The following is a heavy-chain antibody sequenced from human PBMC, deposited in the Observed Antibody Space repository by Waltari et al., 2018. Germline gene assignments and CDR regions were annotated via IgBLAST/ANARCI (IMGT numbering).Heavy chain of an antibody. V-gene: IGHV3-15*02. Sequence: HQVQSGGTLVKPGGSLRLSCKAPGLPFSTAWMSGVRRGPGKGLEWLGLIKGKIDGGTTVYSAPVKGRFTISRDDSGNTLFLQMNSLKIEDTAVYYCVRDRWGEFIQWGQGTLVGVSS. CDR1: GLPFSTAW. CDR2: IKGKIDGGTT. J-gene: IGHJ1*01. CDR3: VRDRWGEFIQ. D-gene: IGHD3-16*01.